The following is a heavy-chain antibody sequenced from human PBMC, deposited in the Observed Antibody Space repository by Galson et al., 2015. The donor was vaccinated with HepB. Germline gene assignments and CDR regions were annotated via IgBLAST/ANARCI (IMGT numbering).Heavy chain of an antibody. CDR1: GYTFTGYY. Sequence: SVKVSCKASGYTFTGYYMHWVRQAPGQGLEWMGLINPNSGGTNYAQKFQGRVTMTRDTSISTAYMELSRLRSDDTAVYYCARGEPLQDYYGMDVWGQGTTVTVSS. J-gene: IGHJ6*02. CDR3: ARGEPLQDYYGMDV. V-gene: IGHV1-2*06. CDR2: INPNSGGT. D-gene: IGHD1-26*01.